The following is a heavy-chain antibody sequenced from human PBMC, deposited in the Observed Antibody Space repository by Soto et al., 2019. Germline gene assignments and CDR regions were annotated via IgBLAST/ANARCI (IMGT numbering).Heavy chain of an antibody. V-gene: IGHV3-21*01. CDR3: AREDGVVGATSAFDY. J-gene: IGHJ4*02. CDR1: GFTLTTYT. CDR2: INGRGNYK. Sequence: EVQLVESGGGLVKPGGSLRLSCVASGFTLTTYTMNWVRQAPGMGLERVSSINGRGNYKYYTDSVESRFTISRDNAKNSLYLHMNSLGAEDTAVYYCAREDGVVGATSAFDYWGQGTLVTVSS. D-gene: IGHD1-26*01.